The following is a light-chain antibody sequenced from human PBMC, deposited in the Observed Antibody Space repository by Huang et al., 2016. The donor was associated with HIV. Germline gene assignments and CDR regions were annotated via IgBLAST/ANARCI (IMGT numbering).Light chain of an antibody. Sequence: DIQMTQSPSSLSASVGDRVTITCRASQGISNSLAWYQQKPGKVPRLLIYAASTLQSGVPSLFSGSRSGRDFSLTIGSLQPEDVATYYCQKYDSAPLTFGGGTKVEI. CDR1: QGISNS. CDR3: QKYDSAPLT. J-gene: IGKJ4*01. V-gene: IGKV1-27*01. CDR2: AAS.